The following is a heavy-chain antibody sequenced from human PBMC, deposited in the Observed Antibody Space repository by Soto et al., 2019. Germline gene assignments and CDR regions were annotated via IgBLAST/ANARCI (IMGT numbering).Heavy chain of an antibody. CDR3: ARDSSSSVYYYYGMDV. CDR1: GFTFSSYA. Sequence: GGSLRLSCAASGFTFSSYAMHWVRQAPGKGLEWVAVISYDGSNKYYADSVKGRFTISRDNSKNTLYLQMNSLRAEDTAVYYCARDSSSSVYYYYGMDVWGQGTTVTVSS. D-gene: IGHD6-6*01. J-gene: IGHJ6*02. CDR2: ISYDGSNK. V-gene: IGHV3-30-3*01.